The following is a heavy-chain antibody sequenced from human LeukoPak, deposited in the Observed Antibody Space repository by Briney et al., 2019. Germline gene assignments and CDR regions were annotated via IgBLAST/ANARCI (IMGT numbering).Heavy chain of an antibody. V-gene: IGHV3-21*01. J-gene: IGHJ6*03. CDR3: VRGQGYCSDIRCSPGYYMDV. CDR2: ISSSGSLI. CDR1: EFTFSDFG. Sequence: GGSLRLSCEASEFTFSDFGMNWVRQAPGRGLEWISRISSSGSLINYADSVKGRFTISRDKAKNSMYLQMNSLRVDDTAVYYCVRGQGYCSDIRCSPGYYMDVWGKGTTVTVSS. D-gene: IGHD2-2*01.